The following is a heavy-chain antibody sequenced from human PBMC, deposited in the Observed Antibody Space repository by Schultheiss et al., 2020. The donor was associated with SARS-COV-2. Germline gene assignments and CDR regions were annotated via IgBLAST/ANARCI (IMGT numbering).Heavy chain of an antibody. Sequence: GGSLRLSCAASGFTFDDYTMHWVRQAPGKGLEWVSLISWDGGGTHYVDSVKGRFTISRDNTKNSLHLQMNSLRTEDTALYYCAKGRDSGYDGALDYWGQGTLITVFS. CDR3: AKGRDSGYDGALDY. CDR2: ISWDGGGT. CDR1: GFTFDDYT. V-gene: IGHV3-43*01. J-gene: IGHJ4*02. D-gene: IGHD5-12*01.